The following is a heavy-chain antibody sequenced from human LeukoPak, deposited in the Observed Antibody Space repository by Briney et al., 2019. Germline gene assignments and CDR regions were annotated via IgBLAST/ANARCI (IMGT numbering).Heavy chain of an antibody. V-gene: IGHV1-2*02. D-gene: IGHD3-16*02. J-gene: IGHJ3*02. Sequence: ASVKVSCKASGYTFTGYYMHWVRQAPGQGLEWMGWINPNSGGTNYAQKFQGRVTMTRDTSISTAYMELSSVTAADTAVYYCARDLVTDYVWGSYLDAFDIWGQGTMVTVSS. CDR1: GYTFTGYY. CDR3: ARDLVTDYVWGSYLDAFDI. CDR2: INPNSGGT.